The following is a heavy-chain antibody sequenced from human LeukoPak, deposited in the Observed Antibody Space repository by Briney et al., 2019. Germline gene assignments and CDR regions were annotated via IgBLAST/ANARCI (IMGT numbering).Heavy chain of an antibody. D-gene: IGHD5-12*01. Sequence: SETLSLTCTVSGASINSNPYSWAWIRQPPGKGLEWIGEINHSGSTNYNPSLKSRVTISVDTSKNQFSLKLTSVTAADTAVYYCARSGRDVGFAFDIWGQGTLVTISS. CDR2: INHSGST. CDR3: ARSGRDVGFAFDI. V-gene: IGHV4-39*07. CDR1: GASINSNPYS. J-gene: IGHJ3*02.